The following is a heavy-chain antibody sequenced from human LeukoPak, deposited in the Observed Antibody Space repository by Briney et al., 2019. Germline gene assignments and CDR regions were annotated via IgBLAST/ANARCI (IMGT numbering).Heavy chain of an antibody. Sequence: PSETLSLTCTVSGGSISSYYWSWIRQPAGKGLEWIGRIYTSGSTNYNPSLKRRVTISVDTSKNQFSLKLSSVTAADTAAYYCARALPRLYYYDSSGENWFDPWGQGTLVTVSS. J-gene: IGHJ5*02. CDR3: ARALPRLYYYDSSGENWFDP. V-gene: IGHV4-4*07. D-gene: IGHD3-22*01. CDR2: IYTSGST. CDR1: GGSISSYY.